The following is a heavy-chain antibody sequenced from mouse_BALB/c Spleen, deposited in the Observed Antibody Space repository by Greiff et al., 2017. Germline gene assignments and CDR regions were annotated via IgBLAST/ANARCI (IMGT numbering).Heavy chain of an antibody. J-gene: IGHJ3*01. CDR3: ARTGDYDEGAFAY. CDR2: IWSGGST. Sequence: VQLVESGPGLVQPSQSLSITCTVSGFSLTSYGVHWVRQSPGKGLEWLGVIWSGGSTDYNAAFISRLSISKDNSKSQVFFKMNSLQANDTAIYYCARTGDYDEGAFAYWGQGTLVTVSA. D-gene: IGHD2-4*01. CDR1: GFSLTSYG. V-gene: IGHV2-2*02.